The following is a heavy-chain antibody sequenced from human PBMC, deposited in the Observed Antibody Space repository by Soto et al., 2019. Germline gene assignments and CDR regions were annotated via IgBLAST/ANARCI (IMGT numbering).Heavy chain of an antibody. Sequence: SETLSLTCSVSGASISIGTDYWGWIRQPPGKGLEWIGNIYYSGSTYYNPSLRSRVNISVDTSKNQFSLRLTSVTAADTAVYYCARHTDCGSGSSCLGSDNMDTDAFDIWAQGTMVTVSS. CDR2: IYYSGST. J-gene: IGHJ3*02. V-gene: IGHV4-39*01. D-gene: IGHD3-10*01. CDR3: ARHTDCGSGSSCLGSDNMDTDAFDI. CDR1: GASISIGTDY.